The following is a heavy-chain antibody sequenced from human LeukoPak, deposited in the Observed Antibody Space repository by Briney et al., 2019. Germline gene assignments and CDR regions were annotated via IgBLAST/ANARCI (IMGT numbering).Heavy chain of an antibody. Sequence: PGESPKISCKGSGYSFTSYWIGWLRQMPGKGLEWMGIIYPGDSDTRYSPSFQGQVSISADKSISTAYLQWSSLKASDTAMYYCARLSSNWFDPWGQGTLVTVSS. V-gene: IGHV5-51*01. J-gene: IGHJ5*02. D-gene: IGHD6-13*01. CDR2: IYPGDSDT. CDR1: GYSFTSYW. CDR3: ARLSSNWFDP.